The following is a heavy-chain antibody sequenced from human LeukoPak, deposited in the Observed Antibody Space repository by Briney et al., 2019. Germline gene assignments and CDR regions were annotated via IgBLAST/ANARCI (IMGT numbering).Heavy chain of an antibody. CDR1: GFTFSSFA. V-gene: IGHV3-48*02. Sequence: GGSLRLSCAASGFTFSSFAMNWVRQAPGKGLEWLSYVSAGSTTTIYYADSVKGRFTISRANAKNSLYLQMHSLRDEDTAVYYCARRGYTSAWDFWGQGTLVTVSS. J-gene: IGHJ4*02. D-gene: IGHD3-16*02. CDR3: ARRGYTSAWDF. CDR2: VSAGSTTTI.